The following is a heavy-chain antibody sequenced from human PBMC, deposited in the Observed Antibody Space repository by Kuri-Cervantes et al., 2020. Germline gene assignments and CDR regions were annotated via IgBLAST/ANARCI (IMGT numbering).Heavy chain of an antibody. J-gene: IGHJ6*02. Sequence: GESLKISCAAPGFSFSSSYMYWVRQAPGKGPVWVSRIAPNGRSTSYADSVKGRFTISRDNAKNTLYLQMNSLRAEDTAVYYCARGALWFGDYRAYGMDVWGQGTTVTVSS. CDR2: IAPNGRST. CDR3: ARGALWFGDYRAYGMDV. CDR1: GFSFSSSY. D-gene: IGHD3-10*01. V-gene: IGHV3-74*01.